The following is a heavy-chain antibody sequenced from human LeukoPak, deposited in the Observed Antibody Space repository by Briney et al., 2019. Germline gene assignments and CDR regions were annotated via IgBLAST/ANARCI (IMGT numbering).Heavy chain of an antibody. J-gene: IGHJ5*02. D-gene: IGHD3-3*01. V-gene: IGHV4-34*01. CDR1: GGSFSGYY. Sequence: KPSETLSLTCAVYGGSFSGYYWSWIRQPPGKGLEWIGEINHSGSTNYNPSLKSRVTISVDTSKNQFSLKLSSVTAADTAVYYCARGLRFGGFDPWGQGTLVTVSS. CDR3: ARGLRFGGFDP. CDR2: INHSGST.